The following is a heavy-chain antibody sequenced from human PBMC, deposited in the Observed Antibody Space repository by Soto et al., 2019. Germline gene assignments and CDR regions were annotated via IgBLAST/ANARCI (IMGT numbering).Heavy chain of an antibody. Sequence: EVQLVKSGGGLVQPGRSLRLSCAASGFTFDDYAMHWVRQAPGKGLEWVSGISWNSGSIGYADSVKGRFTISRDNAKNSLYLQMNSLRAEDTALYYCAKDIVSRRYCSGGSCYSDWGIFDYWGQGTLVTVSS. D-gene: IGHD2-15*01. J-gene: IGHJ4*02. CDR3: AKDIVSRRYCSGGSCYSDWGIFDY. CDR2: ISWNSGSI. CDR1: GFTFDDYA. V-gene: IGHV3-9*01.